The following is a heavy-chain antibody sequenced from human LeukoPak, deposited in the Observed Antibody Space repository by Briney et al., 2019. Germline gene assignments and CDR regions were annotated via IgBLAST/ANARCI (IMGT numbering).Heavy chain of an antibody. J-gene: IGHJ3*02. CDR1: GFAFNFYA. Sequence: GGFLRLSCAASGFAFNFYAMTWVRQAPGKGLQWVSTINANGDNTYYADSVRGRFTISRDNSKDTLYLQLNSLRAEDTAVYYCAKSGYSSGWFRAFDIWGQGTLVTVSS. CDR2: INANGDNT. D-gene: IGHD6-19*01. CDR3: AKSGYSSGWFRAFDI. V-gene: IGHV3-23*01.